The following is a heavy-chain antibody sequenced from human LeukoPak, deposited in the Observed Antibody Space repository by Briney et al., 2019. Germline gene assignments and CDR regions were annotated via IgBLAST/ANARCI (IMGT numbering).Heavy chain of an antibody. CDR1: GYTFTGYC. Sequence: ASVKVSCKASGYTFTGYCMHWVRRAPGQGLEWMGWINPNSGGTNYAQKFQGRVTMTRDTSISTAYMELSRLRSDDTAVYYCARDRYCSSTSCSLPDYWGQGTLVTVSS. CDR2: INPNSGGT. V-gene: IGHV1-2*02. CDR3: ARDRYCSSTSCSLPDY. J-gene: IGHJ4*02. D-gene: IGHD2-2*01.